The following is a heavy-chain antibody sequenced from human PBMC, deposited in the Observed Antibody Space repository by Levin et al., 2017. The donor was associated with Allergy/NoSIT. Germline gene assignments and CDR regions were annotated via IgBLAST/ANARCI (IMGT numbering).Heavy chain of an antibody. CDR3: ARSYYDSSGYCFDY. CDR2: IYYSGST. D-gene: IGHD3-22*01. V-gene: IGHV4-59*01. Sequence: SQTLSLTCTVSGGSISSYYWSWIRQPPGKGLEWIGYIYYSGSTNYNPSLKSRVTISVDTSKNQFSLKLSSVTAADTAVYYCARSYYDSSGYCFDYWGQGTLVTVSS. CDR1: GGSISSYY. J-gene: IGHJ4*02.